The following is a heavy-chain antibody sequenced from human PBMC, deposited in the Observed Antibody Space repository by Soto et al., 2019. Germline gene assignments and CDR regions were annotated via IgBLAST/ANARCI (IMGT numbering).Heavy chain of an antibody. CDR3: AKVQSGLLWFGETMEFDP. J-gene: IGHJ5*02. V-gene: IGHV3-23*01. CDR1: GFTFSSYA. CDR2: ISGSGGST. Sequence: GGSLRLSCAASGFTFSSYAMSWVRQAPGKGLEWVSAISGSGGSTYYADSVKGRFTISRDNSKNTLYLQMNSLRAEDTAVYYCAKVQSGLLWFGETMEFDPWGQGTLVTVSS. D-gene: IGHD3-10*01.